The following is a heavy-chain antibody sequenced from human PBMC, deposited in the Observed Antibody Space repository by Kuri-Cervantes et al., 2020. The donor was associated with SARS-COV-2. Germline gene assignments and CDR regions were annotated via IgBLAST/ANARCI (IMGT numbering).Heavy chain of an antibody. CDR1: GYTFTSYC. Sequence: ASVKVSCKTSGYTFTSYCTTWVRQAPGQGLEWVGWISHYSGDTDYAQRVQDRVILTRDTSTSTTYMGLRSLRSDDTAVYYCARDPREYYYDSSGTIRTEESYFDYWGQGTLVTVSS. V-gene: IGHV1-18*01. D-gene: IGHD3-22*01. CDR2: ISHYSGDT. CDR3: ARDPREYYYDSSGTIRTEESYFDY. J-gene: IGHJ4*02.